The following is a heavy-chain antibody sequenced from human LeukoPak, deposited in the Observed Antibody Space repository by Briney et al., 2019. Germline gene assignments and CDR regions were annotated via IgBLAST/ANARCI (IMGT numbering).Heavy chain of an antibody. CDR3: ARGGGVAAHNWFDP. CDR1: GGSISSYY. Sequence: SETLSLTCTVSGGSISSYYWSWIRQPPGKGLEWIGEINHSGSTNYNPSLKSRVTISVDTSKNQFSLKLSSVTAADTAVYYCARGGGVAAHNWFDPWGQGTLVTVSS. D-gene: IGHD3-16*01. V-gene: IGHV4-34*01. CDR2: INHSGST. J-gene: IGHJ5*02.